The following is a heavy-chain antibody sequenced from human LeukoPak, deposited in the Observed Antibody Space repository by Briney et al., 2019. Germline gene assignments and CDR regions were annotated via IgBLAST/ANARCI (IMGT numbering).Heavy chain of an antibody. CDR2: ISAYNGNT. Sequence: ASVKVSCKASGYTFTSYGISWVRQAPGQGLEWMGWISAYNGNTNYAQKFQGRVTMTRDTSISTAYMELSRLRSDDTAVYYCARGDYDSDRFDYWGQGTLVTVSS. CDR3: ARGDYDSDRFDY. D-gene: IGHD3-22*01. J-gene: IGHJ4*02. V-gene: IGHV1-18*01. CDR1: GYTFTSYG.